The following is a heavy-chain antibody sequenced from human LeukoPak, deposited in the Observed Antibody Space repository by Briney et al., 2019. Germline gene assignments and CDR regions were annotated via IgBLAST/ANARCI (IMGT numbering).Heavy chain of an antibody. Sequence: SETLSLTCTVSGGSISSGGYYWSWIRQHPGKGLEWIGYIYYSGSTYYNPSLKSRVTISVDTSKNQFSLKLSSVTAADTAVYYCARGNAQYDAFDIWGQGTMVTVS. D-gene: IGHD4-11*01. CDR2: IYYSGST. CDR3: ARGNAQYDAFDI. CDR1: GGSISSGGYY. J-gene: IGHJ3*02. V-gene: IGHV4-31*03.